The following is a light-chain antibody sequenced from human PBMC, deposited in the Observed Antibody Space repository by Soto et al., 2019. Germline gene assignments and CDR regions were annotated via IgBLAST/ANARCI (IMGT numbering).Light chain of an antibody. CDR1: SSNIGSNI. CDR3: ATWDDSLSAWV. V-gene: IGLV1-44*01. CDR2: SNN. Sequence: QLVLTQPPSASGTPGQRVTISCSGSSSNIGSNIVNWYQQLPGTAPKLLIYSNNQRPSGVPDRFSGSKSGTSTSLAISGLQSEDDADYYCATWDDSLSAWVFGGGTKLTVL. J-gene: IGLJ3*02.